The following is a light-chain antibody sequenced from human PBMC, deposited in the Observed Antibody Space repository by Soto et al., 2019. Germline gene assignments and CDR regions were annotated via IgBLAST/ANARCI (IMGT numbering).Light chain of an antibody. J-gene: IGKJ1*01. V-gene: IGKV3-20*01. Sequence: EIVLTQSPGTLSLSPGERATLSCRASQSVSSSYLAWYQQKPGQAPRLLIYGASSRATGIPDRFSGSGSGTDFTLTISRLEPEDFAVYYFQQYGSSPRTFCQGTKVEIK. CDR2: GAS. CDR1: QSVSSSY. CDR3: QQYGSSPRT.